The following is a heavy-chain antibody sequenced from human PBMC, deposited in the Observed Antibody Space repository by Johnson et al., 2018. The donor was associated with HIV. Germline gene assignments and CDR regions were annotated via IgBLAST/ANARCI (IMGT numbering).Heavy chain of an antibody. V-gene: IGHV3-48*03. CDR3: ARDWDYYDSSGYYYANMADAFDI. J-gene: IGHJ3*02. D-gene: IGHD3-22*01. CDR1: GFTFSSYA. CDR2: ISSSGSTI. Sequence: VQLVESGGGLLQPGESLRLSCAASGFTFSSYAMSWIRQAPGKGLEWVSYISSSGSTIYYADSVKGRFTISRENAKNSLYLQMNSLRAEDTALYYCARDWDYYDSSGYYYANMADAFDIWGQGTMVSVSS.